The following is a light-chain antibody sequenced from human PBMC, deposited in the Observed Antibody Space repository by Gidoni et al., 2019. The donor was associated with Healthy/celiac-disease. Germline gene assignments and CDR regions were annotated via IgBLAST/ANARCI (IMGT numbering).Light chain of an antibody. Sequence: DTKLTHPPSSLSASVGDRVTITARASQSISSNLNWYQQKPGKAPKLLIYAASSLQIGVPSRFSGSGSGTDFTLTISSLQPEDFATYYCQQSYSTPFTFGPGTKVDIK. CDR2: AAS. J-gene: IGKJ3*01. CDR3: QQSYSTPFT. V-gene: IGKV1-39*01. CDR1: QSISSN.